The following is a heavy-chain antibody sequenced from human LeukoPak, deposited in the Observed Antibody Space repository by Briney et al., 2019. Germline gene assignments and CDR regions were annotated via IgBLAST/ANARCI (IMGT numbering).Heavy chain of an antibody. J-gene: IGHJ4*02. CDR2: IYYSVST. D-gene: IGHD3-22*01. CDR3: ARVLYDYDSSGYYYYFDY. CDR1: GGSISSYY. Sequence: SETLSLTCTVSGGSISSYYWSWIRQPPGKGLEWIGYIYYSVSTNYNPSLKSRVTISVDTSKNQFSLKLSSVTAADTAVYYCARVLYDYDSSGYYYYFDYWGQGTLVTVSS. V-gene: IGHV4-59*01.